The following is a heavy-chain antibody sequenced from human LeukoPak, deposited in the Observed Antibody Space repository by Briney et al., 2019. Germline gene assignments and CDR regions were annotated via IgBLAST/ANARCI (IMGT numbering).Heavy chain of an antibody. D-gene: IGHD3-16*02. J-gene: IGHJ1*01. V-gene: IGHV3-7*01. CDR2: IKQDGSEK. CDR1: QFIFGSYW. Sequence: GGSLRLSCAASQFIFGSYWMNWVRQAPGKGLEWVANIKQDGSEKYYVDSVKGRFTISRDNSKNTLYLQMNSLRAEDTAVYYCARGDIKYDYVWGSYRPIDAEYFQHWGQGTLVTVSS. CDR3: ARGDIKYDYVWGSYRPIDAEYFQH.